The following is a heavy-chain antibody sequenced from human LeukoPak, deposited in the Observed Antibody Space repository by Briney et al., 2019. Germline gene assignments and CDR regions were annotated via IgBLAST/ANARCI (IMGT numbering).Heavy chain of an antibody. V-gene: IGHV4-59*01. Sequence: SETLSLTCTVSGGSISSYYWSWIRQPPGKGLEWIGYIYYSGSTNYNPSLKSRVTISVDTSKNQFSLKLSSVTAADTAVYYCARDKSGGSVDYWGQGTLITVSS. CDR2: IYYSGST. D-gene: IGHD2-15*01. J-gene: IGHJ4*02. CDR1: GGSISSYY. CDR3: ARDKSGGSVDY.